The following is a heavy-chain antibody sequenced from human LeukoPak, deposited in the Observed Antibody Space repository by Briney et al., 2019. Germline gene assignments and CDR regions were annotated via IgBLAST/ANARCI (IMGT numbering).Heavy chain of an antibody. CDR2: ISSNGDNT. D-gene: IGHD2-15*01. CDR3: TRDSALLGVAFDL. V-gene: IGHV3-64D*06. J-gene: IGHJ3*01. CDR1: GFPFNTYA. Sequence: GGSLRLSCSASGFPFNTYAIHWVRQAPGKGLEYVAGISSNGDNTDFADSAKGRFTISRDNSKSTLFLQMNSLRAEDTAVYFCTRDSALLGVAFDLWGQGTVVTVSS.